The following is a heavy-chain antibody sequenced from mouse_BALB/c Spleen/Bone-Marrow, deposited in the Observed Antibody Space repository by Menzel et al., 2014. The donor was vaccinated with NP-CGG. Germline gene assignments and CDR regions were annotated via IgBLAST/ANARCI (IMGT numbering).Heavy chain of an antibody. D-gene: IGHD2-14*01. CDR3: ARGRYGLYYAMDY. J-gene: IGHJ4*01. CDR1: GYTFTTYP. V-gene: IGHV1-47*01. Sequence: QVQLQQSGAELVKPGASVKTSCKAFGYTFTTYPIEWMKQNHGKSLEWIGNFHPYNDDTKYNEKFKGKAKLTVEKSSSTVHLELSRLTSDDSAVYYCARGRYGLYYAMDYWGQGTSVTVSS. CDR2: FHPYNDDT.